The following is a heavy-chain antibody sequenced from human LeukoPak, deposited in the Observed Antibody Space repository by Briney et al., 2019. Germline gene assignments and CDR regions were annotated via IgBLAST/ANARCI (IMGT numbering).Heavy chain of an antibody. CDR2: IIHSGSP. J-gene: IGHJ4*02. CDR1: GGSFSGYY. V-gene: IGHV4-34*12. Sequence: SETLSLTCAVYGGSFSGYYWSWIRQPPGKGLEWIGEIIHSGSPNYNPSLKSRVTMSIDTPKNQFSLNLSSVTAADTAVYYCARRHNEILSGYPSWGQGILVTVSS. D-gene: IGHD3-9*01. CDR3: ARRHNEILSGYPS.